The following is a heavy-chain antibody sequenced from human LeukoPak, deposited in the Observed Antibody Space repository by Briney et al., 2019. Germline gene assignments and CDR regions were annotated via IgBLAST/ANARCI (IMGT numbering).Heavy chain of an antibody. D-gene: IGHD6-13*01. CDR1: GFTFSRYA. Sequence: GGSLRLSCAASGFTFSRYAMSWVRQAPGKGLEWVSAISGSGGSTYYADSVKGRFTISRDNSKNTLYLQMNSLRAEDTAVYYCANVGAAGTVGGFDYWGQGTLVTVSS. CDR2: ISGSGGST. V-gene: IGHV3-23*01. J-gene: IGHJ4*02. CDR3: ANVGAAGTVGGFDY.